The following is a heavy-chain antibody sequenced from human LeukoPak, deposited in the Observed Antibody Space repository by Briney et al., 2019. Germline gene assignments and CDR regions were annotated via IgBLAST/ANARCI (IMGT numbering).Heavy chain of an antibody. V-gene: IGHV3-21*01. CDR3: ARDLEMGYNRFDY. CDR2: ISSSSGYI. Sequence: PGGSLRLSCAASGFTFSSYSMNWVRQAPGKGLEWVSSISSSSGYIYYADSVKGRFTISRDNAKNSLYLQMNSLRAEDTAVYYCARDLEMGYNRFDYWGQGTLVTVSS. D-gene: IGHD5-24*01. J-gene: IGHJ4*02. CDR1: GFTFSSYS.